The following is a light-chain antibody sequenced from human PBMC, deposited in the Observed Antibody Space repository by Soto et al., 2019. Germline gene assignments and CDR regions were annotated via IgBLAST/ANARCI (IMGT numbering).Light chain of an antibody. CDR3: MQPLQAPFT. CDR1: QSLLHSNGYNY. CDR2: LGS. V-gene: IGKV2-28*01. Sequence: DIVMTQSPLSLPVTPGEPASISCRSSQSLLHSNGYNYLDWYLQKPGQSPQLLIYLGSNRASGVPDRSSGSGSGTDFTLKISRVEAEDVGIYYCMQPLQAPFTFGPGTKVDIK. J-gene: IGKJ3*01.